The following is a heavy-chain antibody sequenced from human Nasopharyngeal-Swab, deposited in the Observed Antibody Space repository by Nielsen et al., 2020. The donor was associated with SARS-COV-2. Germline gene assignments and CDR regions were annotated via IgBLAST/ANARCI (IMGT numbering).Heavy chain of an antibody. CDR3: ARGAYDSSGYFWDY. D-gene: IGHD3-22*01. CDR2: IYSGGST. V-gene: IGHV3-53*01. J-gene: IGHJ4*02. Sequence: VRQAPGKGPEWVSVIYSGGSTYSADSMKGRVNISRDNSKNTLYLQMNSLRAEDTAVYYCARGAYDSSGYFWDYWGQGALVTVSS.